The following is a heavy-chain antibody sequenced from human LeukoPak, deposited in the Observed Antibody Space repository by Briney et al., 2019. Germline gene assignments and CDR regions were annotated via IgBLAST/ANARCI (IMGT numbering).Heavy chain of an antibody. J-gene: IGHJ4*02. Sequence: SETLSLTCTVSGASFTSFYWSWIRQPAGKGLEWIGHFFSSGSTNYNSSFKSRATISVDKSKNQFSLSLTSVTAADAAVYFCARYSGIYGHDYWGQGTLVTASS. V-gene: IGHV4-4*07. CDR1: GASFTSFY. D-gene: IGHD3-10*01. CDR3: ARYSGIYGHDY. CDR2: FFSSGST.